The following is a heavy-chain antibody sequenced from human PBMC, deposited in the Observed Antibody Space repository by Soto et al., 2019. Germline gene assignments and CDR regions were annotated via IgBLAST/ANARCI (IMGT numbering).Heavy chain of an antibody. CDR2: ISSSSSYI. J-gene: IGHJ3*02. CDR3: ARGHDSSGYYYDAFDI. V-gene: IGHV3-21*01. CDR1: GFTFSSYS. D-gene: IGHD3-22*01. Sequence: GGSLRLSCAASGFTFSSYSMNWVRQAPGKGLEWVSSISSSSSYIYYADSVKGRFTISRDNAKNSLYLQMNSLRAEDTAVYYCARGHDSSGYYYDAFDIWGQGTMVTVSS.